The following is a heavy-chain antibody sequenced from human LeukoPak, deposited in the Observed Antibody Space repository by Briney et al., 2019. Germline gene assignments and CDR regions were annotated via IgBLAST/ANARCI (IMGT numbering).Heavy chain of an antibody. CDR2: MNPDSDNT. J-gene: IGHJ4*02. CDR3: ARGSWYYDFWSGYPYYFDY. D-gene: IGHD3-3*01. CDR1: GYTFTNYD. Sequence: ASVKVSCKASGYTFTNYDINWVRQATGQGLEWMGWMNPDSDNTGYAQKLQGRVTMTTDTSTSTAYMELRSLRSDDTAVYYCARGSWYYDFWSGYPYYFDYWGQGTLVTVSS. V-gene: IGHV1-8*01.